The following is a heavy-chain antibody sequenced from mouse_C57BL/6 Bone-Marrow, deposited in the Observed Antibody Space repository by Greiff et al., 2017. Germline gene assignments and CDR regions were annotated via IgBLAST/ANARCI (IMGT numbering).Heavy chain of an antibody. J-gene: IGHJ2*01. CDR1: GYTFTDHT. CDR2: IYPRDGST. Sequence: VQLQQSDAELVKPGASVKISCTVSGYTFTDHTIHWMKQRPEQGLEWIGYIYPRDGSTKYNEKFKGKATLTADKSTSTAYMQLNSLTSEDSAVYFCARGGYCGSSVYFDYWGQGTTLTVSS. D-gene: IGHD1-1*01. CDR3: ARGGYCGSSVYFDY. V-gene: IGHV1-78*01.